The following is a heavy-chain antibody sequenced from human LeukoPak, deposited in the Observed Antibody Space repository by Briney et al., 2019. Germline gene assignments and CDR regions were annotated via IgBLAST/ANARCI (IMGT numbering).Heavy chain of an antibody. Sequence: SETLSLTCTVSGGSISSYYWSWIRQPPGKGLEWIGYIYYSGSTNYNPSLKSRVTISVDTSKNQFSLKLSSVTAADTAVYYCARGVYSGSWPFDYWGQGTLVTVSS. CDR3: ARGVYSGSWPFDY. CDR1: GGSISSYY. V-gene: IGHV4-59*01. CDR2: IYYSGST. D-gene: IGHD6-13*01. J-gene: IGHJ4*02.